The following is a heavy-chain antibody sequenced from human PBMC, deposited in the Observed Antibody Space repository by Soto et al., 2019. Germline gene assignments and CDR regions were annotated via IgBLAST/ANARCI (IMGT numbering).Heavy chain of an antibody. CDR3: AGGSQDSYSY. D-gene: IGHD2-21*02. V-gene: IGHV4-34*02. J-gene: IGHJ4*02. CDR2: VKHGGNT. CDR1: DEPFRNYY. Sequence: QVQLRQWGARLLKPSETLSLTCAVYDEPFRNYYWSWIRQPPGKGLEWIGEVKHGGNTKYDPSLESRVTISVDTSKNQFSLKLTSVTAADTAVYYCAGGSQDSYSYWAQGTLVTVSS.